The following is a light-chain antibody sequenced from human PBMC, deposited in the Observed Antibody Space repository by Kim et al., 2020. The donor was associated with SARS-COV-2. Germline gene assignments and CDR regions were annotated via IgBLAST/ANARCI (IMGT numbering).Light chain of an antibody. CDR2: SNN. J-gene: IGLJ1*01. CDR3: AAWDGSLNGYV. CDR1: GPNTGSRI. Sequence: GQSITISCSGSGPNTGSRIVNWYQQLPGTAPKLLIYSNNQRPSGVPDRFSGSKSGTSGSLAISGLQSEDEADYYCAAWDGSLNGYVFGTGTKVTVL. V-gene: IGLV1-44*01.